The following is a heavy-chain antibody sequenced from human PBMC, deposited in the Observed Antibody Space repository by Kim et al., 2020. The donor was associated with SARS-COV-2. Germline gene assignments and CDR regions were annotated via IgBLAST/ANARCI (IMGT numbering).Heavy chain of an antibody. CDR3: ARRGTYYYGSGSSRWFDP. V-gene: IGHV4-34*01. CDR2: INHSGST. CDR1: GGSFSGYY. Sequence: SETLSLTCAVYGGSFSGYYWSWIRQPPGKGLEWIGEINHSGSTNYNPSLKSRVTISVDTSKNQFSLKLSSVTAADTAVYYCARRGTYYYGSGSSRWFDP. J-gene: IGHJ5*02. D-gene: IGHD3-10*01.